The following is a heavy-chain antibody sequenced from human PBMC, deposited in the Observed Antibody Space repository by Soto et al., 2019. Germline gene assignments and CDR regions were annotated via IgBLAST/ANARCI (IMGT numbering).Heavy chain of an antibody. CDR3: ARQPSMGRSSWYFDY. Sequence: PSETLSLTCAVYGGSFSGYYWSWIRQPPGKGLEWIGEINHSGSTNYNPSLKSRVTISVDTSKNQFSLKLSSVTAADTAVYYCARQPSMGRSSWYFDYWGQGTLVTVSS. CDR1: GGSFSGYY. V-gene: IGHV4-34*01. J-gene: IGHJ4*02. D-gene: IGHD3-10*01. CDR2: INHSGST.